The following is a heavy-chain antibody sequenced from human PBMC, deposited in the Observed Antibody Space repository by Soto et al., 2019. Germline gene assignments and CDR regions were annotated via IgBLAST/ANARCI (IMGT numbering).Heavy chain of an antibody. J-gene: IGHJ2*01. CDR3: EAHVGIRVGSTVSAFLLNRASDL. D-gene: IGHD3-3*01. Sequence: GKGLEWVSVISDTGGTIYYADSVKGRFTISRDNSKNSLYLQLNSLRADDTAIYFFEAHVGIRVGSTVSAFLLNRASDL. CDR2: ISDTGGTI. V-gene: IGHV3-23*01.